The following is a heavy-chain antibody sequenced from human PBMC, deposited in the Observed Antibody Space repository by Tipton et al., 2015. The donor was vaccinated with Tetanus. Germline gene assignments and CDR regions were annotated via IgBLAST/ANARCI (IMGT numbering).Heavy chain of an antibody. D-gene: IGHD2-2*01. Sequence: TLSLTCTVSGGSVSSYYWTWFRQPPGKRLEWIGFVSSSGNSNYSPSLTGRVSMSLATSKQQFSLSLTSATAADTAVYYCARGWSECSSWSCSPFASWGQGTLVTVSS. CDR2: VSSSGNS. J-gene: IGHJ4*02. CDR3: ARGWSECSSWSCSPFAS. CDR1: GGSVSSYY. V-gene: IGHV4-4*07.